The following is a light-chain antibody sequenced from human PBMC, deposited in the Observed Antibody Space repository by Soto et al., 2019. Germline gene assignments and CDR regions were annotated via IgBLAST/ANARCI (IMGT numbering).Light chain of an antibody. CDR1: QGLVHSDGNTY. V-gene: IGKV2-30*02. J-gene: IGKJ3*01. CDR3: REVAHLGT. Sequence: DVVLTQSPLSLPVTVGQPPSISCRSSQGLVHSDGNTYLSWFHQRPGHSPRRLRYRVSNRDSGVPDRCSGSGSGNDFTLRIRRGEAEDVGCYYCREVAHLGTVDPGSIVDIK. CDR2: RVS.